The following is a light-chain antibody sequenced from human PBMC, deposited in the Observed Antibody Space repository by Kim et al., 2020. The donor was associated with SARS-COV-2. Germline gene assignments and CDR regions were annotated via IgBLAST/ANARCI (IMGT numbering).Light chain of an antibody. CDR3: QQRSNGWT. J-gene: IGKJ1*01. V-gene: IGKV3-11*01. Sequence: CLSPEERAPRSRSARPSVISVLACDQQTPRQAPRLLCYDASNRATCLPARFSGSGSGTDFTLTSSSLEHEEFAVYYCQQRSNGWTFGQGTKVEIK. CDR1: PSVISV. CDR2: DAS.